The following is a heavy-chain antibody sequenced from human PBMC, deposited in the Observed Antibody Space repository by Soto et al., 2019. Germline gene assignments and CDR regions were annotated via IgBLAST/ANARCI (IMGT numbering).Heavy chain of an antibody. D-gene: IGHD6-6*01. Sequence: ASVKVSCKASGYNFTSYGISWVRQAPGQGLEWMGWINPYNGNTTYAQKFQGRVTITADESTSTAYMELSSLRSEDTAVYYCARDLGGSSSYWFDPWGQGTLVTVSS. J-gene: IGHJ5*02. CDR2: INPYNGNT. CDR1: GYNFTSYG. CDR3: ARDLGGSSSYWFDP. V-gene: IGHV1-18*04.